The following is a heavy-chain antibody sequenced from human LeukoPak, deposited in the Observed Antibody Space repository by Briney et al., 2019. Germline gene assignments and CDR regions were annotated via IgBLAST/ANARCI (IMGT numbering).Heavy chain of an antibody. V-gene: IGHV3-23*01. D-gene: IGHD2-2*02. CDR3: AKDPDIVVVPAAIAFDY. J-gene: IGHJ4*02. Sequence: GGSLRLSCAASGFTFSSYAMSWVRQPPGKGLEWVTAISGSGGSTYYADSVKGRFTISRDNSKNTLYLQMNSLRAEDTAVYYYAKDPDIVVVPAAIAFDYWGQGTLVTVSS. CDR2: ISGSGGST. CDR1: GFTFSSYA.